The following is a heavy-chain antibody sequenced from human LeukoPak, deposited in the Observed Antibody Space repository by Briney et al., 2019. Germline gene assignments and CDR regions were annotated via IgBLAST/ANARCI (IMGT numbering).Heavy chain of an antibody. Sequence: SETLSLTCTVSGGSISSYYWSWIRQPPGKGLEWIGYIYYSGSTNYNPSLKSRVTISVDTSKNQFSLKLSSVTAADTAVYYCARGIAVAGKGNWSDPWGQGTLVTVSS. CDR1: GGSISSYY. CDR2: IYYSGST. V-gene: IGHV4-59*01. D-gene: IGHD6-19*01. CDR3: ARGIAVAGKGNWSDP. J-gene: IGHJ5*02.